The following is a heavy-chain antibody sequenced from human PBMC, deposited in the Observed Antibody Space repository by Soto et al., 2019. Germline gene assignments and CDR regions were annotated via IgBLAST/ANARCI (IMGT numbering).Heavy chain of an antibody. CDR1: GYSFTSYW. D-gene: IGHD6-6*01. J-gene: IGHJ3*02. V-gene: IGHV5-51*01. CDR3: ARQGGSSSPRPAGFDI. Sequence: GESLKISCKGSGYSFTSYWIAWVRQMPGKGLEWMGIIYPGDSDTRYSPSFQGQVTISADKSISTAYLQWSSLKASDTAMYYCARQGGSSSPRPAGFDIRGQGTMVTVSS. CDR2: IYPGDSDT.